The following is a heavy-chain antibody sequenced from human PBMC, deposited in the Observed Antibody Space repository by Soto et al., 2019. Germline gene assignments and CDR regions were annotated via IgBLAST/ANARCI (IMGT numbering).Heavy chain of an antibody. Sequence: SETLSLTCTVSGGSISSYYWSWIRQPPGKGLEWIGYIYYSGSTNYNPSLKSRVTISVDTSKNQFSLKLSSVTAADTAVYYCARHNGELLYLSWFDPWGQGTLVTVSS. CDR2: IYYSGST. D-gene: IGHD3-10*01. J-gene: IGHJ5*02. V-gene: IGHV4-59*08. CDR3: ARHNGELLYLSWFDP. CDR1: GGSISSYY.